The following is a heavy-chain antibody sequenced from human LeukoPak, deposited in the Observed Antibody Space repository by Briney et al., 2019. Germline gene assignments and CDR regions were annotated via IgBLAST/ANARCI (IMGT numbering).Heavy chain of an antibody. CDR2: IIPIFGTA. CDR3: YYDSREIRRGFDP. CDR1: GGTFSSYA. Sequence: ASVKVSCKASGGTFSSYAISWVRQAPGQGLEWMGGIIPIFGTANYAQKFQGRVTITTDESTSTAYMELSSLRSEDTAVYYCYYDSREIRRGFDPWGQGTLVTASS. V-gene: IGHV1-69*05. D-gene: IGHD3-22*01. J-gene: IGHJ5*02.